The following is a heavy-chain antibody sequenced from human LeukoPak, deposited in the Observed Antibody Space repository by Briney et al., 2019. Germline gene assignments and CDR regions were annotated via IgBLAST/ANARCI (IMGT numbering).Heavy chain of an antibody. CDR3: ARVCCYYDSGSSPNWLDP. J-gene: IGHJ5*02. Sequence: SETLSLTCTVSGGSISSSSYYWGGIRQPPGKGLEGIGSIYYSGSTYYNPSLKSRVTISVDTSKDQLSLKLISVSAADTAVYYCARVCCYYDSGSSPNWLDPWGQGTLVTVSS. D-gene: IGHD3-10*01. V-gene: IGHV4-39*01. CDR1: GGSISSSSYY. CDR2: IYYSGST.